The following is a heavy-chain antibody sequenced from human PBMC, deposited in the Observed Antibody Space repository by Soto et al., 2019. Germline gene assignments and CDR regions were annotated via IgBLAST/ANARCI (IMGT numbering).Heavy chain of an antibody. CDR1: GYTFTSYY. D-gene: IGHD2-2*01. Sequence: ASVKVSCKASGYTFTSYYMHWVRQAPGQGLEWMGIIHPSGGSTSYAQKFQGRVTMTRDTSTSTVYMELSSLRSEDTAVYYCARNHPDIVVVPAAMGHWGQGTLVTVST. J-gene: IGHJ4*02. CDR3: ARNHPDIVVVPAAMGH. CDR2: IHPSGGST. V-gene: IGHV1-46*01.